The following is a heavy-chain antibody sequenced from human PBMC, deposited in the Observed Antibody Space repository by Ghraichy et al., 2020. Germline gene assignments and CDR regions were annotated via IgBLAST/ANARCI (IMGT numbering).Heavy chain of an antibody. CDR3: ARVRDYGGNLALKY. V-gene: IGHV1-8*01. Sequence: ASVKVSCKASGYTFTSYDINWVRQATGQGLEWMGWMNPNSGNTGYAQKFQGRVTMTRNTSISTAYMELSSLRSEDTAVYYCARVRDYGGNLALKYWGQGTLVTVSS. D-gene: IGHD4-23*01. CDR2: MNPNSGNT. CDR1: GYTFTSYD. J-gene: IGHJ4*02.